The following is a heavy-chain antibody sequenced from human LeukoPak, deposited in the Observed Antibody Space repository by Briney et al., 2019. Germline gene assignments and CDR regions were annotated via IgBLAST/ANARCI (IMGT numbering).Heavy chain of an antibody. CDR3: AKSHEDIVVVPAANAEYFQH. J-gene: IGHJ1*01. CDR2: LSGTNNNT. CDR1: GFTFSVYA. V-gene: IGHV3-23*01. Sequence: GGSLRLSCAASGFTFSVYAMSWVRQAPGKGLKWVSSLSGTNNNTFYAVSVKGRFTISRDNSKNTLYLQMNSLRAEDTAVYYCAKSHEDIVVVPAANAEYFQHWGQGTLVTVSS. D-gene: IGHD2-2*01.